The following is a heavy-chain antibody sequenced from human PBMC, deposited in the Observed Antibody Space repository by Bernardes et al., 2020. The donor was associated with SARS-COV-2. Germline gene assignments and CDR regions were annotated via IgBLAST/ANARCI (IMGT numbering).Heavy chain of an antibody. D-gene: IGHD3-10*01. Sequence: GGSLRLSCAASGFTFNLYGMHWVRQAPGKGLEWVAFISYEGSIKYYPDSVKGRFTISRDSSSKTLYLQMNSLRAEDTALYYCARGFHGSGSPLPNYYYYGMDVWGQGTTVIVSS. CDR1: GFTFNLYG. J-gene: IGHJ6*02. CDR2: ISYEGSIK. CDR3: ARGFHGSGSPLPNYYYYGMDV. V-gene: IGHV3-30*03.